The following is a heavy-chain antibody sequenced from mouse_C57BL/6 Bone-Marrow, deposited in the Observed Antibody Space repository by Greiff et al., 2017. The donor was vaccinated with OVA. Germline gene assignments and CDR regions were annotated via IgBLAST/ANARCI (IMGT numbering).Heavy chain of an antibody. Sequence: VQLQESGAELAKPGASVKLSCKASGYTFTSYWMHWVKQRPGQGLEWIGYINPSSGYTKYNQKFKDKATLTADKSSSTAYMQLSSLTYEDSAVYYCASRSMVKYFDVWGAGTTVTVSS. CDR2: INPSSGYT. CDR3: ASRSMVKYFDV. D-gene: IGHD2-1*01. V-gene: IGHV1-7*01. CDR1: GYTFTSYW. J-gene: IGHJ1*01.